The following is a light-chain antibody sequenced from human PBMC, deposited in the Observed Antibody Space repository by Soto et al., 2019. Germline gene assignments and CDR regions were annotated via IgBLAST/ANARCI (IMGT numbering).Light chain of an antibody. V-gene: IGKV4-1*01. J-gene: IGKJ3*01. CDR3: QQYYTTPPT. Sequence: DFVMTQSPDSLAVSLGERATINCESSQSVLSSSNNRNSLAWYQHKPGQPPKLLIYWASARESDVSDRFSGSGSGTDFTLSISSLQAEDVAVYYCQQYYTTPPTFGPGTKVEIK. CDR2: WAS. CDR1: QSVLSSSNNRNS.